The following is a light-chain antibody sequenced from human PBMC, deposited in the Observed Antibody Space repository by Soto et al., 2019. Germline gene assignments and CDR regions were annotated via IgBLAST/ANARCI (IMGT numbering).Light chain of an antibody. Sequence: AIRMTQSPSSLSASAGDRVAIACRASQDVGRDLAWYQQKPGQAPKHLIYGASTLQSGVPSRFSGGGSGTDFTLTISCLQSEDFATYYCQHYKNYPWTFGQGTKVEIK. CDR3: QHYKNYPWT. J-gene: IGKJ1*01. V-gene: IGKV1-8*01. CDR2: GAS. CDR1: QDVGRD.